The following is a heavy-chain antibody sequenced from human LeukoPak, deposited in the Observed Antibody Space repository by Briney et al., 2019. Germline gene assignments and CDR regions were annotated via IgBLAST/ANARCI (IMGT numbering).Heavy chain of an antibody. D-gene: IGHD6-19*01. J-gene: IGHJ4*02. CDR1: GFTFSSYW. V-gene: IGHV3-74*01. CDR2: INSDGSST. CDR3: ARDAPNAWLVPDF. Sequence: GGSPRLSCAASGFTFSSYWMHWVRQAPGKGLVCVSRINSDGSSTSYADSVKGRFTISRDNAKNTLYLQMNSLRAEDTAVYYCARDAPNAWLVPDFGGQGTLVTVSS.